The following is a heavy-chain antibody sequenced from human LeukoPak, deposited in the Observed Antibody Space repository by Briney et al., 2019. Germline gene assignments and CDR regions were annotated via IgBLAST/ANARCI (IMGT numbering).Heavy chain of an antibody. CDR1: GGTFISYA. J-gene: IGHJ6*03. Sequence: SVKVSCKASGGTFISYAISWVRQAPGQGLEWMGGIIPIFGTANYAQKFQGRVTITTDESTSTAYMELSSLRSEDTAVYYCASLYYDILTGYRAYYMDVWGKGTTVTVSS. CDR3: ASLYYDILTGYRAYYMDV. D-gene: IGHD3-9*01. V-gene: IGHV1-69*05. CDR2: IIPIFGTA.